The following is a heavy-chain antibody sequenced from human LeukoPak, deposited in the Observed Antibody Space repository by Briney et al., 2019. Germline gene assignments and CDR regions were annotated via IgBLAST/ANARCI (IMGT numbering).Heavy chain of an antibody. Sequence: GGSLRLSCAASGFTFSSSAMSWVRQAPGKGLEWVSAISNNGGYTYYADSVQGRFTISRDNSESTLCLQMNSLRAEDTAVYYCAKQLGYCSDGSCYFRYWGQGTLVTVSS. V-gene: IGHV3-23*01. CDR1: GFTFSSSA. D-gene: IGHD2-15*01. CDR2: ISNNGGYT. CDR3: AKQLGYCSDGSCYFRY. J-gene: IGHJ4*02.